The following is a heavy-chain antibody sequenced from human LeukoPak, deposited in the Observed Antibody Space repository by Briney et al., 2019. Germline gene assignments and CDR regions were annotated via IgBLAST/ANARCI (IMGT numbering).Heavy chain of an antibody. J-gene: IGHJ6*02. Sequence: GGPLRLSCAASGFTFSSYAMSWVRQAPGKGLEWVSVVSGGGGSTYYADSVKGRFTISRDNSKNTLYLQMNSLRAEDTAAYYCARPGGHNYYYAMDVWGQGTTVTVSS. CDR1: GFTFSSYA. D-gene: IGHD1-14*01. V-gene: IGHV3-23*01. CDR3: ARPGGHNYYYAMDV. CDR2: VSGGGGST.